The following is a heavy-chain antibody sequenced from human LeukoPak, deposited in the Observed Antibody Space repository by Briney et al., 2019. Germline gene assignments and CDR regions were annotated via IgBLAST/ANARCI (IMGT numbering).Heavy chain of an antibody. Sequence: GGSLRLSCAASGFTFSSYEMNWVRQAPGKGLEWVSYISSSGSTIYYADSVKGRFTISRDNAKNSLYLQMNSLRAEDTAVYYCARDSVWYHSSNGMDVWGQGTTVTVSS. J-gene: IGHJ6*02. CDR1: GFTFSSYE. D-gene: IGHD3-22*01. CDR2: ISSSGSTI. V-gene: IGHV3-48*03. CDR3: ARDSVWYHSSNGMDV.